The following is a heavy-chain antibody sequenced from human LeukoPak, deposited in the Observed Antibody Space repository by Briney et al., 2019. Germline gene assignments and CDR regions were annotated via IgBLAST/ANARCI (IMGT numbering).Heavy chain of an antibody. CDR3: ARDVRSFSFDAFDI. Sequence: SETLSLTCTVSGGSLSSYYWTWVRQPPGKGLEYIGYIYYSGSTNYNPSLESRVTISVDMSKNEISLKLSSVTAADTAVYYCARDVRSFSFDAFDIWGQGTRVTVSS. J-gene: IGHJ3*02. V-gene: IGHV4-59*01. CDR1: GGSLSSYY. CDR2: IYYSGST. D-gene: IGHD6-6*01.